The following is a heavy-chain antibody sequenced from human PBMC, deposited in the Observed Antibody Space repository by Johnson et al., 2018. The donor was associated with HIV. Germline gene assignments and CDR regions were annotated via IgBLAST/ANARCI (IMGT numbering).Heavy chain of an antibody. CDR3: AKTEDAFDI. J-gene: IGHJ3*02. CDR1: GFTFSSYG. CDR2: IRYDGSNK. V-gene: IGHV3-30*02. Sequence: VQLVESGGGVVQPRGSLRLSCAASGFTFSSYGMHWVRQAPGKGLEWVAFIRYDGSNKYYADSVKGRFTISRDNSKNTLYLQMNSLRAEDTAVYYCAKTEDAFDIWGQGTMVTVSS.